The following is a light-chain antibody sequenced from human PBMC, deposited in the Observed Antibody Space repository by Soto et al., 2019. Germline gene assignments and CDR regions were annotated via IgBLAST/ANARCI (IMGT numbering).Light chain of an antibody. CDR3: QQYYSTPLT. V-gene: IGKV4-1*01. J-gene: IGKJ4*01. CDR2: WAS. CDR1: QSVLHSSNNKNY. Sequence: DIVMTQSPDSLAVSLGERATLNCKSSQSVLHSSNNKNYLAWYQQKPGQPPKLLIYWASTRESGVPDRFSGSGSGTDFTLTISSLQAEDVAVYYCQQYYSTPLTFGGGTKVDIK.